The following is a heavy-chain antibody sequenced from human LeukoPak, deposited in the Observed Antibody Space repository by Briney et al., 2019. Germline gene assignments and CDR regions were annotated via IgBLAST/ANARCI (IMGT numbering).Heavy chain of an antibody. CDR2: IYTSGST. D-gene: IGHD3-10*01. CDR1: GGSISSYY. V-gene: IGHV4-4*07. CDR3: ARDLGWFGEVPYYFDY. Sequence: SETLSLTCTVSGGSISSYYWSWIRRPAGKGLEWIGRIYTSGSTNYNPSLKSRVTMSVDTSKNQFSLKLSSVTAADTAVYYCARDLGWFGEVPYYFDYWGQGTLVTVSS. J-gene: IGHJ4*02.